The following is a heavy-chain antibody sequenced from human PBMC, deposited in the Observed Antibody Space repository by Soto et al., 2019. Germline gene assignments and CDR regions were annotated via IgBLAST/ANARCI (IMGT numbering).Heavy chain of an antibody. J-gene: IGHJ6*02. CDR2: IGTVGDT. Sequence: PGGSLRLSCAASGFTFSSYDMHWVRQATGKGLEWVSVIGTVGDTYYPGSVKGRFTISRENAKNSLYLQMNSLRAEDTAVYYCTRGAQKGYSLYGMDVWGQGTTVTVSS. V-gene: IGHV3-13*01. CDR3: TRGAQKGYSLYGMDV. D-gene: IGHD3-22*01. CDR1: GFTFSSYD.